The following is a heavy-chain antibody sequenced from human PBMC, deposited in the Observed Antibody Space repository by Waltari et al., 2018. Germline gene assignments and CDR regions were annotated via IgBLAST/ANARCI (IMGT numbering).Heavy chain of an antibody. D-gene: IGHD4-4*01. V-gene: IGHV4-38-2*01. CDR3: ARIIRRLDTVLVSWDDAFDI. Sequence: QVQLQESGPGLVKPSETLSLTCAVSGYSISSGYYWGWIRQPPGQGLEWIGSLYHSGSHYYHPSLKSRINLSIDTSKNQFSLKLSSFTAAGPAVYYCARIIRRLDTVLVSWDDAFDIWGQGTMVTGSS. CDR2: LYHSGSH. J-gene: IGHJ3*02. CDR1: GYSISSGYY.